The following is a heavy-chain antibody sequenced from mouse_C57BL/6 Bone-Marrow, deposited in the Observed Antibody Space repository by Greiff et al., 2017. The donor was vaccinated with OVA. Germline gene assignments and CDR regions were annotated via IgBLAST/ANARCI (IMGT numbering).Heavy chain of an antibody. CDR2: IDPSDSYT. Sequence: QVQLQQPGAELVMPGASVKLSCKASGYTFTSYWMHWVKQRPGQGLEWIGEIDPSDSYTNSNQKFKGKSTLTVDNSSRTAYMQLSSLTSEDSAVYYCARETTVVAYWYFDVWGTGTTVTVSS. CDR3: ARETTVVAYWYFDV. CDR1: GYTFTSYW. J-gene: IGHJ1*03. D-gene: IGHD1-1*01. V-gene: IGHV1-69*01.